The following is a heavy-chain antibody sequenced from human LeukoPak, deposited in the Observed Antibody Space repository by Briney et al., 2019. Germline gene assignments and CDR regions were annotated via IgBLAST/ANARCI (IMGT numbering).Heavy chain of an antibody. CDR2: INPNSGGT. CDR1: GYTFTGYY. V-gene: IGHV1-2*04. Sequence: ASVKVSCKASGYTFTGYYMHWVRQAPGQGLEWMGWINPNSGGTNYAQKFQGWVTMTRDTSISTAYMELSRLRSEDTAVYYCARAGSSGWYSSYWGQGTLVTVSS. CDR3: ARAGSSGWYSSY. J-gene: IGHJ4*02. D-gene: IGHD6-13*01.